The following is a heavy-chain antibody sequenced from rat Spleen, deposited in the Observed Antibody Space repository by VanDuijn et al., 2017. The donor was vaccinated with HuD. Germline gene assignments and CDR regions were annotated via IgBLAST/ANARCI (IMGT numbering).Heavy chain of an antibody. CDR1: GFTFTMYD. CDR2: IHTGSGGA. Sequence: QVQLQQSGAEVAKPGSSVKISCKASGFTFTMYDITWIKQSTGQGLEYIGYIHTGSGGAYYNEKFKGKATLTVDKSSSTAFMQLSSLTPEDTAVYYCARGDPFDHWGQGAMVKVSS. CDR3: ARGDPFDH. J-gene: IGHJ2*01. V-gene: IGHV1-57*01.